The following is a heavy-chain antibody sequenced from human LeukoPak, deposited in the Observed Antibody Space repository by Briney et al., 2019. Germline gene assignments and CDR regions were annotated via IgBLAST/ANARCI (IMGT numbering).Heavy chain of an antibody. D-gene: IGHD3-10*01. V-gene: IGHV4-59*01. CDR3: ARGGATMVRGTSYYYMDV. CDR1: GGSISSYY. CDR2: IYYSGST. Sequence: KPSETLSLTCTVSGGSISSYYWSWIRQPPGKGLEWIGYIYYSGSTNYNPSLKSRVTISVDTSKNQFSLKLSSVTAADTAVYYCARGGATMVRGTSYYYMDVWVKGTTVTVS. J-gene: IGHJ6*03.